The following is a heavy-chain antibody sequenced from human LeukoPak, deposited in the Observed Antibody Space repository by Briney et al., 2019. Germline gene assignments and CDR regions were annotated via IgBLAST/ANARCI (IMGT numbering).Heavy chain of an antibody. Sequence: GGSLRLSCAASGFTFDDYAMHWVRQAPGKGLEWVSGISWNSGSIGYADSVKGRFTISRDNAKNSLYLQMNSLRAEDMALYYCAKGLSIAAADAFDTWGQGTMVTVSS. J-gene: IGHJ3*02. CDR3: AKGLSIAAADAFDT. CDR2: ISWNSGSI. V-gene: IGHV3-9*03. CDR1: GFTFDDYA. D-gene: IGHD6-13*01.